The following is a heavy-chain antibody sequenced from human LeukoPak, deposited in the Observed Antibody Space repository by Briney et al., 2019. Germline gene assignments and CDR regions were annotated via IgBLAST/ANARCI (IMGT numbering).Heavy chain of an antibody. CDR1: GFTFSSYG. CDR3: ARWYCSSITCYYDY. V-gene: IGHV3-NL1*01. CDR2: IYSGGDT. J-gene: IGHJ4*02. Sequence: GGSLRLSCAASGFTFSSYGMHWVRQAPGKGLEWVSFIYSGGDTKYADSVQGRFTISRDNFQNTLFLQMNSLRVEDTAMYYCARWYCSSITCYYDYWGQGTLVTVSS. D-gene: IGHD2-2*01.